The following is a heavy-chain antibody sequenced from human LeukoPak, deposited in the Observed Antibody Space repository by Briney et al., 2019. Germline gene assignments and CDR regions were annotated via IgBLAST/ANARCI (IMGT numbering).Heavy chain of an antibody. D-gene: IGHD3-10*01. CDR3: ARWEVRLNAFEM. Sequence: SQTLSLTCTVSGGSISSGGYYWSWIRQHPGKGLEWIGYIYYSGSTYYNPSLKSRVTISVDTSKNQFSLKLSSVTAADAAVYYCARWEVRLNAFEMWGQGTMVTVPS. J-gene: IGHJ3*02. CDR1: GGSISSGGYY. CDR2: IYYSGST. V-gene: IGHV4-31*03.